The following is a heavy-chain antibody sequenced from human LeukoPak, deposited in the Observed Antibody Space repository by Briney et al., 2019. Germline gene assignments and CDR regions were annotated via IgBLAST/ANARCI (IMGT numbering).Heavy chain of an antibody. CDR2: IYHSGST. V-gene: IGHV4-30-2*01. Sequence: SETLSLTCVVSGVSINSGGFSWSWIRQPPGKGLEWIGNIYHSGSTYYNPSLKSRVTISVDRSKNQFSLKLCSVTAADTAVYYCARAGVREIWDAFDIWGQGTMVTVSS. CDR3: ARAGVREIWDAFDI. J-gene: IGHJ3*02. D-gene: IGHD3-10*01. CDR1: GVSINSGGFS.